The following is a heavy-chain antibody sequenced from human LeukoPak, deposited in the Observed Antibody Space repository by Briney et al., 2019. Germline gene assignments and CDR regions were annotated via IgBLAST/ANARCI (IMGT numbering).Heavy chain of an antibody. D-gene: IGHD7-27*01. CDR3: AIQPWGSGNNWYFDL. CDR1: GYTFTAYY. V-gene: IGHV1-2*02. Sequence: ASVKVSCKASGYTFTAYYIHWGRQAPGQRLEWMGWISPNSGGTDYAQKFQGRVTMTRDTSISTTYVELSSLTSDETAVYYCAIQPWGSGNNWYFDLWGRGTLVTVSS. CDR2: ISPNSGGT. J-gene: IGHJ2*01.